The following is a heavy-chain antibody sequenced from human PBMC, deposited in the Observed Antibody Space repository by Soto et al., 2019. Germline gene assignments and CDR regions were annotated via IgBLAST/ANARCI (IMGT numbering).Heavy chain of an antibody. CDR2: INPSGGST. D-gene: IGHD6-19*01. CDR1: GYTFTSYY. Sequence: AAVKVSCKASGYTFTSYYMHWVRQAPGQGLEWMGIINPSGGSTSYAQKFQGRGTMTRDTTTSTAYMELRSMRTEYTDVHNCARALERIAVAGNHDAFDIGGQGTMLTVSS. CDR3: ARALERIAVAGNHDAFDI. V-gene: IGHV1-46*01. J-gene: IGHJ3*02.